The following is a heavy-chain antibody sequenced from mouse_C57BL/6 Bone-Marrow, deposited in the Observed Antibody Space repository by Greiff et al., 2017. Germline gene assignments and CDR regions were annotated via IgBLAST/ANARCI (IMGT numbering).Heavy chain of an antibody. CDR1: GFTFNTYA. V-gene: IGHV10-3*01. J-gene: IGHJ1*03. CDR2: IRSKSSNYAT. Sequence: EVKLVESGGGLVQPKGSLKLSCAASGFTFNTYAMHWVRQAPGTGLEWVARIRSKSSNYATYYADSVKDRFTISRDDSQSMLYLQMNNLETEDSARYYWVRDRSYWYFDVWGTGTTVTVSS. CDR3: VRDRSYWYFDV.